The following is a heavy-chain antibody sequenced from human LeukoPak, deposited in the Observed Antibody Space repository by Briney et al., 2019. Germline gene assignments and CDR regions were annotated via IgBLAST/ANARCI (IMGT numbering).Heavy chain of an antibody. D-gene: IGHD2-15*01. Sequence: GGSLRLSCAASGFTFSNSLMHWVHQAPGKGLVWISHISTDGSSTNYADSVEGRFTISRDNAKNTLFLQMNSLRAEDTAVYYCARAGGWVAWGQGTLVTVSS. CDR2: ISTDGSST. J-gene: IGHJ4*02. V-gene: IGHV3-74*01. CDR3: ARAGGWVA. CDR1: GFTFSNSL.